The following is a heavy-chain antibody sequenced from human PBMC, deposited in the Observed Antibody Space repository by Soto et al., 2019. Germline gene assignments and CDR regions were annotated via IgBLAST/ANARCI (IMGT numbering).Heavy chain of an antibody. CDR2: INPATGAA. CDR1: GYPVTAYY. D-gene: IGHD3-3*01. Sequence: QLHLVQSGAVVKKPGASVTVSCSASGYPVTAYYMHWVRQAPGRGLEWMGGINPATGAAKYTQTFRGRVTMTRDTSPGTVFMELSGLTSEDPAVFYWARGGGVGVAGSAAFDMWGQGTLVTVSS. V-gene: IGHV1-2*02. CDR3: ARGGGVGVAGSAAFDM. J-gene: IGHJ3*02.